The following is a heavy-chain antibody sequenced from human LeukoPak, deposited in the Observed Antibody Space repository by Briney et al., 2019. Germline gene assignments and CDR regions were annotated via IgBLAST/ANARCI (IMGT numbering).Heavy chain of an antibody. V-gene: IGHV3-21*01. D-gene: IGHD4-11*01. CDR2: ISSSSNYI. Sequence: GGSLRLSCAASGFTFSSYSMNWVRQAPGKGLEWVSSISSSSNYIYYADSVKGRFTISRDNAKNSLYLQMNSLRAEDTAVYYCARTGTVTTYYFDYWGQGTLVTVSS. CDR1: GFTFSSYS. CDR3: ARTGTVTTYYFDY. J-gene: IGHJ4*02.